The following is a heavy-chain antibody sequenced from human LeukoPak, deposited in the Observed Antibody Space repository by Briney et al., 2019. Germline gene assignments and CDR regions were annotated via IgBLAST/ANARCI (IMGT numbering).Heavy chain of an antibody. CDR1: GGSISSGGYS. CDR3: ARGVTPDY. Sequence: PSQTLSLTCAVSGGSISSGGYSWSWIRQPPGKGLEWIGYIYHSGSTYYNPSLKSRVTISVDRSKNQFSLKLSSGTAADTAVYYCARGVTPDYWGQGTLVTVSS. V-gene: IGHV4-30-2*01. CDR2: IYHSGST. J-gene: IGHJ4*02. D-gene: IGHD5-18*01.